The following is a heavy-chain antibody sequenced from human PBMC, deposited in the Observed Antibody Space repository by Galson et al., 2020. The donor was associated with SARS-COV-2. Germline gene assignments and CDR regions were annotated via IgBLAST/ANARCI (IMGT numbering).Heavy chain of an antibody. CDR3: VRDRSFSGVDLSRYYYGRDV. CDR1: GFTFSTYP. D-gene: IGHD3-3*01. Sequence: GESLKISCAASGFTFSTYPMIWVRQAPGKGLEWISYISSSRGSIYYADSVKGRFTISRDNAKNSLFLQMNRLGVEDTAVYYCVRDRSFSGVDLSRYYYGRDVCGQGTTVTVAS. J-gene: IGHJ6*02. V-gene: IGHV3-48*04. CDR2: ISSSRGSI.